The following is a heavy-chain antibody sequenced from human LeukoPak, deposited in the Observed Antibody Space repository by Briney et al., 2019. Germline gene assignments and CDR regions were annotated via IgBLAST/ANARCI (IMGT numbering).Heavy chain of an antibody. CDR3: ARERASNNHDNWFDP. V-gene: IGHV4-34*01. Sequence: SETLSLTCVVYGASFNDYFWSAIRHSPTRGLEWMGEVYHSGSTKYNLSLKCRVTISADKPKNQFFLRLSPVDAADSGVYYCARERASNNHDNWFDPWGQGTLVTVSS. J-gene: IGHJ5*02. CDR1: GASFNDYF. CDR2: VYHSGST.